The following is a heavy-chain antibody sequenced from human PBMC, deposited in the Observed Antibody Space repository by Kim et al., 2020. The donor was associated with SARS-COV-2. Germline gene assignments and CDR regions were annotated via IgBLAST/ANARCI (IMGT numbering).Heavy chain of an antibody. CDR1: GFTFSSYS. Sequence: GGSLRLSCAASGFTFSSYSMNWVRQAPGKGLEWVSYISSSSSTIYYADSVKGRFTISRDNAKNSLYLQMNSLRDEDTAVYYCASQLGDSFHYYYYGIDVWGQGTTVTVSS. CDR2: ISSSSSTI. J-gene: IGHJ6*02. D-gene: IGHD5-18*01. CDR3: ASQLGDSFHYYYYGIDV. V-gene: IGHV3-48*02.